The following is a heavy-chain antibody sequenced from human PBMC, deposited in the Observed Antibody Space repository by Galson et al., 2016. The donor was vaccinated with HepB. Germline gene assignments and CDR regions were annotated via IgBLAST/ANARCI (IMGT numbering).Heavy chain of an antibody. J-gene: IGHJ3*02. CDR1: GGSISSGDYF. CDR3: ARAAAVSVSNFGMVRLDAFDI. Sequence: TLSLTCTVSGGSISSGDYFWNWIRQHPGKGLEWIGYIYTSVTTNYNPSPKSRLPMSVDTSTKQFYLKVNSVTAADTAVYYCARAAAVSVSNFGMVRLDAFDIWGQGTMVTVSS. CDR2: IYTSVTT. D-gene: IGHD3-3*01. V-gene: IGHV4-31*03.